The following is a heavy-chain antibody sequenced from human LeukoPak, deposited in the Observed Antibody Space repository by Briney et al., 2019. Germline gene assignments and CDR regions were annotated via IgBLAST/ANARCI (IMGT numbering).Heavy chain of an antibody. V-gene: IGHV3-33*01. CDR3: ASAYGSGSYYSPSLDY. Sequence: GGSLRLSCAASGFTFSSYGMHWVRQAPGKGLEWVALIWYDGSNTYYADSVKGRFTISSDNSKNRLYLQMNSLRAEDTAVYYCASAYGSGSYYSPSLDYWGQGTLVTVSS. CDR1: GFTFSSYG. D-gene: IGHD3-10*01. J-gene: IGHJ4*02. CDR2: IWYDGSNT.